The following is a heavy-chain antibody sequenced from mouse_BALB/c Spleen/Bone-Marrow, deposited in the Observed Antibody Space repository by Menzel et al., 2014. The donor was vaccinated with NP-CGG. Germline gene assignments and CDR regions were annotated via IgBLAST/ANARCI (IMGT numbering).Heavy chain of an antibody. CDR3: ASDYGYDAGFAWFVY. V-gene: IGHV1S81*02. J-gene: IGHJ3*01. CDR2: INPSNGRT. CDR1: GYTFTTYW. D-gene: IGHD2-14*01. Sequence: QVQLQQPGAELVKPGASVKLSCRASGYTFTTYWMHWVKQRPGQGLEWLGEINPSNGRTTYNEKFKSKATLPVDKSSSTAYMQLSSLTAEESAVYYCASDYGYDAGFAWFVYWGQGTLVTVSA.